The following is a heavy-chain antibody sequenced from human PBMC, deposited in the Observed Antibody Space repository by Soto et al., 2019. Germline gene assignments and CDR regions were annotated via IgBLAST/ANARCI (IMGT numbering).Heavy chain of an antibody. CDR2: ITPMFGTP. CDR1: GGTFSRYT. CDR3: ARDGTLYDSSAYYYLY. D-gene: IGHD3-22*01. J-gene: IGHJ4*02. Sequence: SVKVSCKASGGTFSRYTITWVRQAPGQGLEWMGGITPMFGTPDYAQKFQGRVTITADESTSTAYMELSSLRSEDTAMYYCARDGTLYDSSAYYYLYWGQGTLVTVSS. V-gene: IGHV1-69*13.